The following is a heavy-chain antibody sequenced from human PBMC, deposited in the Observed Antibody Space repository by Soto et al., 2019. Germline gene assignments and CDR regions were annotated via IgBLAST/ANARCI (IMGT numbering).Heavy chain of an antibody. CDR2: IYYSGST. Sequence: SETLSLTCTVSGGSISSYYWSWIRQPPGKGLEWIGYIYYSGSTNYNPSLKSRVTISVDTSKNQFSLKLSSVTAADTAVYYCARHLRERGYKSGRPNWFDPWGQVHLVTVSP. CDR3: ARHLRERGYKSGRPNWFDP. J-gene: IGHJ5*02. CDR1: GGSISSYY. V-gene: IGHV4-59*01. D-gene: IGHD5-18*01.